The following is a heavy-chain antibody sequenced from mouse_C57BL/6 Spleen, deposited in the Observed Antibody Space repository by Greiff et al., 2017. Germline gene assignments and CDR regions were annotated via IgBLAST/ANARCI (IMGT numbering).Heavy chain of an antibody. V-gene: IGHV1-15*01. CDR3: TRSYGRGAMDY. CDR2: IDPETGGT. D-gene: IGHD1-1*01. J-gene: IGHJ4*01. CDR1: GYTFTDYE. Sequence: VQLQQSGAELVRPGASVTLSCKASGYTFTDYEMHWVNQTPVNGLEWIGAIDPETGGTAYNQKFKGKGILTADKPSNTAYMALRSRTSEDSAVNYCTRSYGRGAMDYWGKGTSVTVSS.